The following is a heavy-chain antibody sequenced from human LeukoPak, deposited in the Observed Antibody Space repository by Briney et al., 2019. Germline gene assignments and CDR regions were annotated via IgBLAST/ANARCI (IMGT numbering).Heavy chain of an antibody. D-gene: IGHD3-22*01. J-gene: IGHJ1*01. CDR3: AREPRLAYYDSSGSEYFQH. CDR2: IYHSGST. V-gene: IGHV4-30-2*01. Sequence: PSQTLSLTCTVSGGSISSGGYCWSWIRQPPGKGLEWIGYIYHSGSTYYNPSLKSRVTISVDTSKNQFSLKLSSVTAADTAVYYCAREPRLAYYDSSGSEYFQHWGQGTLVTVSS. CDR1: GGSISSGGYC.